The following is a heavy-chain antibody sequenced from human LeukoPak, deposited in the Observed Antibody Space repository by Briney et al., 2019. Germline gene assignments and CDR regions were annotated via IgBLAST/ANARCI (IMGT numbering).Heavy chain of an antibody. J-gene: IGHJ4*02. D-gene: IGHD6-13*01. CDR2: INWDGGST. CDR1: TFTFDDYG. V-gene: IGHV3-20*04. CDR3: ARESSSWYLGVFDY. Sequence: GGSLRLSCAASTFTFDDYGMSWVGQAPGKRLEWVSGINWDGGSTGYADSVKGRFTISRDNAKNSLYLQMNSLRAEDTALYYCARESSSWYLGVFDYWGQGTLVTVSS.